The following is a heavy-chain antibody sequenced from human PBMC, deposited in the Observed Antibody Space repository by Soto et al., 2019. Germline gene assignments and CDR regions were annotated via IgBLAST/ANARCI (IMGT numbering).Heavy chain of an antibody. D-gene: IGHD1-26*01. V-gene: IGHV4-39*01. J-gene: IGHJ6*03. CDR3: ARHRGYSFRGDYYYYCYMGV. Sequence: SETLSLTCTVSGGSISSSSYYWGWIRQPPGKGLEWIGSIYYSWSTYYNPSLKSRVTISVDTSKNQFSLKLSSVTAADTAVYYCARHRGYSFRGDYYYYCYMGVCGKRTTV. CDR2: IYYSWST. CDR1: GGSISSSSYY.